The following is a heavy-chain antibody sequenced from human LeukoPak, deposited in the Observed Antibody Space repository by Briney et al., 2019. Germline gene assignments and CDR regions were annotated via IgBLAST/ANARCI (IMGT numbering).Heavy chain of an antibody. D-gene: IGHD2-2*01. CDR3: ALPAKGAFFYYYMEV. CDR1: AYTSPNYG. J-gene: IGHJ6*03. V-gene: IGHV1-18*01. Sequence: ASVKVSCKASAYTSPNYGLTWVRQAPGRGLEWMGWISTYNGNTHYAQKFQGRVTMTTDTPTKTVYMELRNLRSNDTAVYYCALPAKGAFFYYYMEVWGKGTTVTVSS. CDR2: ISTYNGNT.